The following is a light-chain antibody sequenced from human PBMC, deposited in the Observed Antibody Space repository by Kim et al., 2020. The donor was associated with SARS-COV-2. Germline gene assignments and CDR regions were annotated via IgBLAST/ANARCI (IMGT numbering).Light chain of an antibody. J-gene: IGKJ1*01. CDR2: GAA. V-gene: IGKV3-15*01. CDR1: RRGRNN. CDR3: QHYNNMPPWT. Sequence: SPGEGAALSCRASRRGRNNVAGWQQKTGQSPRILIYGAATRATGIAARFSGSAAGTEFTLTISSLQSEDYVVDYCQHYNNMPPWTFGEGTKVDIK.